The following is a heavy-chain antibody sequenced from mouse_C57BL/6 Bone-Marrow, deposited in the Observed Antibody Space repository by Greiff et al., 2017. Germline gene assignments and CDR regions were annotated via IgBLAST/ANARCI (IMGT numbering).Heavy chain of an antibody. J-gene: IGHJ3*01. D-gene: IGHD2-3*01. Sequence: EVHLVESGAELVRPGASVKLSCTASGFNIKDDYMHWVKQRPEQGLEWIGWIDPENGDTEYASKFQGKATITADTSSNTAYLQLSSLTSEDTAVYYCTTDGWGFAYWGQGTLVTVSA. CDR1: GFNIKDDY. CDR2: IDPENGDT. V-gene: IGHV14-4*01. CDR3: TTDGWGFAY.